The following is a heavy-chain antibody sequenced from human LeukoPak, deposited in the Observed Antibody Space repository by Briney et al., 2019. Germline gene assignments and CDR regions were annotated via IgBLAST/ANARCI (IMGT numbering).Heavy chain of an antibody. D-gene: IGHD3-10*01. Sequence: GASVKVSCKASGYTFSSNYIHWVRQAPGQGLEWMGLINPSGGSTNYAQKFQGRVTMTRDTSTSTVYMELSSLRSEDTAVYYCSRARLPQGSGSYYNRKNWFDPWGQGTLVTVSS. J-gene: IGHJ5*02. V-gene: IGHV1-46*01. CDR3: SRARLPQGSGSYYNRKNWFDP. CDR1: GYTFSSNY. CDR2: INPSGGST.